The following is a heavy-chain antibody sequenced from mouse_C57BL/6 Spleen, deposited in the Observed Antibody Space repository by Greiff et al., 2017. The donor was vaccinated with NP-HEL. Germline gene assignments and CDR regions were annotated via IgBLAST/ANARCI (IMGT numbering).Heavy chain of an antibody. J-gene: IGHJ4*01. CDR2: IWGGGST. Sequence: VKLVESGPGLVAPSQSLSITCTVSGFSLTSYGVDWVRQPPGKGLEWLGVIWGGGSTNYNSALMSRLSISKDNSKSQVFLKMNSLQTDDTAMYYCAIIYYDYDDGNYYAMDYWGQGTSVTVSS. CDR3: AIIYYDYDDGNYYAMDY. CDR1: GFSLTSYG. V-gene: IGHV2-9*01. D-gene: IGHD2-4*01.